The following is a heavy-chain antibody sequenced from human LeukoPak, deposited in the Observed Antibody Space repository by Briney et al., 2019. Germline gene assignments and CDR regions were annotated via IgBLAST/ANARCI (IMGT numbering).Heavy chain of an antibody. Sequence: GGSLRLSCAASGFTFGSYEMNWVRHAPGRGLEWVSHISGGGESTVYPDAVKGRFTISRDNAKNSLYLQMNSLRVGDTGVYYCARRSGRRYEYWGQGVLVTVSP. CDR1: GFTFGSYE. CDR3: ARRSGRRYEY. J-gene: IGHJ4*02. V-gene: IGHV3-48*03. D-gene: IGHD5-24*01. CDR2: ISGGGEST.